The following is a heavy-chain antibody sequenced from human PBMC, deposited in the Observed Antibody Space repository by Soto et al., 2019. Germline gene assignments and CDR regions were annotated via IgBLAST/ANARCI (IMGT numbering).Heavy chain of an antibody. D-gene: IGHD3-16*01. CDR1: GGSISSSNW. CDR3: ATRFDGLGSYGY. V-gene: IGHV4-4*02. CDR2: IYHSGST. Sequence: PSETLSLTCAVSGGSISSSNWWTWVRQPPGKGLEWIGEIYHSGSTNYNPSLKSRVTISVDKSKNQFSLKLTSVTAADTAVYYRATRFDGLGSYGYWGQGTLVTVSS. J-gene: IGHJ4*02.